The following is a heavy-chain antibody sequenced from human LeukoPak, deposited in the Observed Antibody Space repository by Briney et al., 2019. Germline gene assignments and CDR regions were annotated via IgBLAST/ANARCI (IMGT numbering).Heavy chain of an antibody. V-gene: IGHV4-61*08. CDR1: GGSISSGDYY. CDR3: ARERYDFGAFDI. J-gene: IGHJ3*02. CDR2: IYYSGST. Sequence: PSETLSLTCTVSGGSISSGDYYWSWIRQTPGKGLEWIGYIYYSGSTNYNPSLKSRVTISVDTSKNQFSLKLSSVTAADTAVYYCARERYDFGAFDIWGQGTMVTVSS. D-gene: IGHD3-3*01.